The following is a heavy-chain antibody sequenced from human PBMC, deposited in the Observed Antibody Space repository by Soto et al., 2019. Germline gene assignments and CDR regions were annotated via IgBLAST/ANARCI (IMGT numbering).Heavy chain of an antibody. CDR2: IYYSGST. Sequence: PSETLSLTCTVSGGSISSYYWSWIRQPPGKGLEWIGYIYYSGSTNYNPSLKSRVTISVDTSKNQFSLKLSSVTAADTAVYYCAGTRGYCSGGSCPTVVDYWGQGTLVTVSS. J-gene: IGHJ4*02. D-gene: IGHD2-15*01. CDR1: GGSISSYY. CDR3: AGTRGYCSGGSCPTVVDY. V-gene: IGHV4-59*01.